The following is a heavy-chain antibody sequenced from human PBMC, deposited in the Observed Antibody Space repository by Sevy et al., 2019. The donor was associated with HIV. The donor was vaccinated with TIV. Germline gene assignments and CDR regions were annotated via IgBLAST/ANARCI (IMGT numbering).Heavy chain of an antibody. J-gene: IGHJ5*02. CDR3: ARAGGGDIVVVPAAIRTLGNNWFDP. V-gene: IGHV1-18*01. CDR1: GYTFTSYG. CDR2: ISAYNGNT. D-gene: IGHD2-2*02. Sequence: ASVKVSCKASGYTFTSYGISWVRQAPGQGLEWMGRISAYNGNTNYAQKLQGRVTMTTDTSTSTAYMELRSLRSDDTAVYYCARAGGGDIVVVPAAIRTLGNNWFDPWGQGTLVTVSS.